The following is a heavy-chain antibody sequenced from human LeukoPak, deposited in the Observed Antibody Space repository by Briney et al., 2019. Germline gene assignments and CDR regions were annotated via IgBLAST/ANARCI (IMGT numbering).Heavy chain of an antibody. J-gene: IGHJ3*02. V-gene: IGHV1-2*02. Sequence: GASVKVSCKASGYTFTGYYMHWVRQAPGQGLEWMGWINPDSGGTNYAQKFQGRVTMTRNTSISTAYMELSSLRSEDTAVYYCARGPPIGTMVRGHAFDIWGQGTMVTVSS. D-gene: IGHD3-10*01. CDR2: INPDSGGT. CDR3: ARGPPIGTMVRGHAFDI. CDR1: GYTFTGYY.